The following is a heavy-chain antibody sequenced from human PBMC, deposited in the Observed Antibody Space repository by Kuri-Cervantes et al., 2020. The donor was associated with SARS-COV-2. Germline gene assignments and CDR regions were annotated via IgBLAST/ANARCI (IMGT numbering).Heavy chain of an antibody. J-gene: IGHJ4*02. CDR3: ARRYRLDLPYGFSFYFDY. CDR1: GFTFSSYA. V-gene: IGHV4-34*01. D-gene: IGHD3-10*01. Sequence: ESLKISCAASGFTFSSYAMSWIRQPPGKGLEWIGEINHSGSTNYNPSLKSRVTMSVDTSKNQFSLKLSSVTAADTAVYYCARRYRLDLPYGFSFYFDYWGQGTLVTVSS. CDR2: INHSGST.